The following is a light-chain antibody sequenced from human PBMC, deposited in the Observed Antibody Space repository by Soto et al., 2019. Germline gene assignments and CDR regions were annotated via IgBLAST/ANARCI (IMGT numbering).Light chain of an antibody. CDR3: CSYGGHSSYV. J-gene: IGLJ1*01. V-gene: IGLV2-23*01. Sequence: QSVPTQPASVSGSPGQSITISCTGVSTDAGGYYLVSWYQQHPGQAPKLIIYDDTKRPSGVSSRFSGSTSDNTPSLTISGLDAADEADYYRCSYGGHSSYVFAGGTKLTVL. CDR2: DDT. CDR1: STDAGGYYL.